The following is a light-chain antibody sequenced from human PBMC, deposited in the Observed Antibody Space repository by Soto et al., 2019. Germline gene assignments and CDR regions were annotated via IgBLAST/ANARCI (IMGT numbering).Light chain of an antibody. CDR2: EVN. CDR3: ISYAGSNTYV. CDR1: TSDVGGYKY. Sequence: QSALTQPPSASGSPGQSVTISCTGTTSDVGGYKYVSWRQQRPGRAPRLILYEVNKRPAGVPDRFSGSKSGNTASLTVSGLQADDEADYYCISYAGSNTYVFGTGTKV. J-gene: IGLJ1*01. V-gene: IGLV2-8*01.